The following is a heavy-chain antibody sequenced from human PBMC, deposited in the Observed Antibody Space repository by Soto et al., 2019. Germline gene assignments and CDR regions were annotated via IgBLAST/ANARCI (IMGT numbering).Heavy chain of an antibody. CDR2: IIPILGIA. CDR1: WGTVSIYT. D-gene: IGHD2-2*01. J-gene: IGHJ4*02. V-gene: IGHV1-69*02. Sequence: VACKGAWGTVSIYTIGGVGQSHKQGLEWMGGIIPILGIANYAQKFQGRVTITADKSTSTAYMELSSLRSEDTAVYYCARWGDPGYCSSTSCSYFDYWGQGTLVTVSS. CDR3: ARWGDPGYCSSTSCSYFDY.